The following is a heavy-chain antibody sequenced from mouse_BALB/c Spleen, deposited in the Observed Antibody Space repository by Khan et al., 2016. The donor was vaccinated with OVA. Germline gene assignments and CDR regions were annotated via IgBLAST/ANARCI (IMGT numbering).Heavy chain of an antibody. J-gene: IGHJ1*01. V-gene: IGHV3-5*02. CDR1: GISITTRNYR. Sequence: EVKLEESGPGLVKPSQTVSLTCTVTGISITTRNYRWSWIRQFPGNKLEWIGYIYYSGTITYNPSLTSRATITRDTSKNQFFLEMNSLTAEDTATYYCARDEYYGYWYVDVWGAGTTVTVAS. CDR2: IYYSGTI. CDR3: ARDEYYGYWYVDV. D-gene: IGHD1-1*01.